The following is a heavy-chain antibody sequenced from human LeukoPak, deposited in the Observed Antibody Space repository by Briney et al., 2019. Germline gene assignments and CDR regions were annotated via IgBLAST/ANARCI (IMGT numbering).Heavy chain of an antibody. Sequence: SVKVSCKASGGTFSSYTITWVRQAPGQGLEWMGRIIPILGMANYARKFQGRITITADQSTSTTYMELSSLRSEDTAVYYCARAVGLGYCSSTSCYSLDYWGQGTLVTVSS. CDR2: IIPILGMA. D-gene: IGHD2-2*01. CDR3: ARAVGLGYCSSTSCYSLDY. J-gene: IGHJ4*02. CDR1: GGTFSSYT. V-gene: IGHV1-69*02.